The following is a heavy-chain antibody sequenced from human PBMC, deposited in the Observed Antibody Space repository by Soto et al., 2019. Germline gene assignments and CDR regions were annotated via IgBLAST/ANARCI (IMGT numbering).Heavy chain of an antibody. CDR1: GFTFSSYV. CDR3: ARDTRHTRYFDY. Sequence: QVQLVESGGGVVQPGRSLRLSCAASGFTFSSYVIHWVRQAPGKGLEWVALISYDGSKKYYADSVQGRFTISRDNSKNTVSLQMHSLRTEDTAVYYCARDTRHTRYFDYWGQGTLVTVSS. CDR2: ISYDGSKK. J-gene: IGHJ4*02. V-gene: IGHV3-30-3*01. D-gene: IGHD2-2*02.